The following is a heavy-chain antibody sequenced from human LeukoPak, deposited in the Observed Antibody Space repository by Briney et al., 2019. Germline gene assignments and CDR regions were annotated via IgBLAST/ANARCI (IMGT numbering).Heavy chain of an antibody. CDR1: GFTFSVYW. CDR3: ARENGMIGRFDP. Sequence: AGGSLRLSCAASGFTFSVYWMSWVHQAPGKGLEWVANIKEDGSEKHYVDSVKGRFTISRDNAQKSLYLQMNSLRAEDTAVYYCARENGMIGRFDPWGQGTLVTVSS. CDR2: IKEDGSEK. J-gene: IGHJ5*02. V-gene: IGHV3-7*01. D-gene: IGHD2-21*01.